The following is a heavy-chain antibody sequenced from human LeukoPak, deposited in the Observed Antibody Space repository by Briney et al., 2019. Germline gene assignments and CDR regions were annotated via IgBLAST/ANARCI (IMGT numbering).Heavy chain of an antibody. J-gene: IGHJ5*02. V-gene: IGHV3-33*03. CDR3: AKERKPRYQLLSGSPFDP. CDR2: IWYDGSNK. CDR1: GFTFSSYG. Sequence: GRSLRLSCAASGFTFSSYGMHWVRQAPGKGLEWVAVIWYDGSNKYYADSVKGRFTISRDNAKNSLYLQMNSLRAEDTALYYCAKERKPRYQLLSGSPFDPWGQGTLVTVSS. D-gene: IGHD2-2*01.